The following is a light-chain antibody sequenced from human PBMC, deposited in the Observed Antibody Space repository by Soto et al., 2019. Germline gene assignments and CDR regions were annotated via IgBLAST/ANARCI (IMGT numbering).Light chain of an antibody. CDR1: QNISNH. CDR2: AAS. CDR3: QQSYSSTPT. V-gene: IGKV1-39*01. Sequence: EIHMSLSPSSLSASVEDRVLITCRASQNISNHLNWYQQKTGKAPKPLIFAASSLQSGVPSRFSGSRSGPDLTLTISSLKNEDFETYYCQQSYSSTPTFGQGTKVDIK. J-gene: IGKJ1*01.